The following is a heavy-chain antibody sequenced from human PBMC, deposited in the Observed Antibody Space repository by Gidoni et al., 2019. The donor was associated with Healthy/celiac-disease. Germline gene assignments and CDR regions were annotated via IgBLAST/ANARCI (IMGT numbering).Heavy chain of an antibody. V-gene: IGHV3-23*01. J-gene: IGHJ4*02. Sequence: EVQLLESGGGLVQPGGSLRLSCAASGFTFSSYAMSWVRQAPGKGLGWGSAISGVGGSTNYADSVKGRFTISRDNSKNTLYRKMNSLRAEDTAVYYWAKERGGELWFGEQMGEFDYWGQGTLVTVSS. CDR1: GFTFSSYA. CDR3: AKERGGELWFGEQMGEFDY. CDR2: ISGVGGST. D-gene: IGHD3-10*01.